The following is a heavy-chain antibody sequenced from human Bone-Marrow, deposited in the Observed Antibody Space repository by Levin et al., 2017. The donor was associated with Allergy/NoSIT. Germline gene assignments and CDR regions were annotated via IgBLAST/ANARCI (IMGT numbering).Heavy chain of an antibody. V-gene: IGHV1-69*13. CDR1: GGSFDGFL. CDR3: AKFQSYGFES. Sequence: SVKVSCKASGGSFDGFLLNWVRQAPGQGLEWMGAIAVTSDSTFHTEKFVDRVTLSADQSTNTAYLEVDSLTSGDTAVYYCAKFQSYGFESWGQGTLITVSS. CDR2: IAVTSDST. D-gene: IGHD5-18*01. J-gene: IGHJ5*01.